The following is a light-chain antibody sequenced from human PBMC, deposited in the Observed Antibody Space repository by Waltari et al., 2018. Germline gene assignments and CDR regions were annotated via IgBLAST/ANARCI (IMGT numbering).Light chain of an antibody. J-gene: IGLJ1*01. CDR3: CSYAGLGIYV. CDR1: SSDVGNYDL. CDR2: EVT. V-gene: IGLV2-23*02. Sequence: QSGLTQPASVSGSPGQSITMSCTGTSSDVGNYDLVSWYQQYPGKAPKLMVYEVTRRSSGFADRCSGSKSGNTASLTIYGLQSEDEADYYCCSYAGLGIYVFGTGTKVTVL.